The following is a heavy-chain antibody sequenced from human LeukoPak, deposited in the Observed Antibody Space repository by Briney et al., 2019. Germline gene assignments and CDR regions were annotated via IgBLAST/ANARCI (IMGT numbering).Heavy chain of an antibody. CDR2: ISGSGGST. Sequence: GGSLRLSCAASGFTFSSYAMSWVRQAPGKGLEWVSAISGSGGSTYYADSVKGRFTISRDNSKNTLYLQMNSLRAEDTAVYYCAKRTYSSSFSQVDYWGQGTLVTVSS. J-gene: IGHJ4*02. CDR3: AKRTYSSSFSQVDY. D-gene: IGHD6-13*01. CDR1: GFTFSSYA. V-gene: IGHV3-23*01.